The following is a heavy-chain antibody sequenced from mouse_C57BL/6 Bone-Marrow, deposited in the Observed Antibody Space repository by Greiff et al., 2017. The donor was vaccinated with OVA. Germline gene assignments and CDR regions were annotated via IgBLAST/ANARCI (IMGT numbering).Heavy chain of an antibody. V-gene: IGHV2-2*01. CDR2: IWSGGST. CDR1: GFSLTSYG. Sequence: VKLVESGPGLVQPSQSLSITCTVSGFSLTSYGVHWVRQSPGKGLEWLGVIWSGGSTDYNAAFISRLSISKDNSKSQVFFKMNSLQADDTAIYYCARKGTGTGDYYFDYWGQGTTLTVSS. CDR3: ARKGTGTGDYYFDY. J-gene: IGHJ2*01. D-gene: IGHD4-1*01.